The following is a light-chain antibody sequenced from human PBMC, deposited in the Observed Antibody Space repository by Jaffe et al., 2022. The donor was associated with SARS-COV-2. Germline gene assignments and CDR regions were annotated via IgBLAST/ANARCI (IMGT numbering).Light chain of an antibody. J-gene: IGKJ5*01. Sequence: AIWMTQSPSSFSASTGDRVTITCRASQGISSSLAWYQQEPGKAPKLLIYAASTLQSGVPSRFSGSGSGADFSLSISGLQSEDFATYYCQQYYSYPITFGQGTRLEIK. CDR1: QGISSS. CDR2: AAS. CDR3: QQYYSYPIT. V-gene: IGKV1-8*01.